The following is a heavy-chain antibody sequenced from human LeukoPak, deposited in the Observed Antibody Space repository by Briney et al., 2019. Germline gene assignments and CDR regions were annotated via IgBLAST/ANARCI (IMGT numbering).Heavy chain of an antibody. CDR2: ISSSSSYI. CDR3: AHPYDSSGYSPDG. Sequence: GGSLRLSCAASGFTFSSYSMNWVRQAPGKGLEWVSSISSSSSYIYYADSVKGRFTISRDNAKNSLYLQMNSLRAEDTAVYYCAHPYDSSGYSPDGWGQGTLVTVSS. CDR1: GFTFSSYS. V-gene: IGHV3-21*01. J-gene: IGHJ4*02. D-gene: IGHD3-22*01.